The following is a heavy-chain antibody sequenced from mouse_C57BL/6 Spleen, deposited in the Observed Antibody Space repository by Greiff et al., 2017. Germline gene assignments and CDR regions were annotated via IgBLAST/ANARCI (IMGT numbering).Heavy chain of an antibody. D-gene: IGHD2-5*01. J-gene: IGHJ4*01. CDR3: ASPAYYSNYDYAMDY. CDR2: IWSGGST. Sequence: QVQLQQSGPGLVQPSQSLSITCTVSGFSLPSYGVHWFRQSPGKGLAWLGVIWSGGSTDYNAAFISRLSISKDNSKSQVFFKMNSLQADDTAIYYCASPAYYSNYDYAMDYWGQGTSVTVSS. CDR1: GFSLPSYG. V-gene: IGHV2-2*01.